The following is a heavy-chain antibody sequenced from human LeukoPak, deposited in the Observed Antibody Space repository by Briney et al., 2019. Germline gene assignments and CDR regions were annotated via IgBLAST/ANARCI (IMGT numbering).Heavy chain of an antibody. D-gene: IGHD3-10*01. CDR2: ISASSAYM. J-gene: IGHJ4*02. CDR3: ARDFSETLGV. CDR1: GFTLSSYA. Sequence: GGSLRLSCEASGFTLSSYAMNWVRQAPAKGLEWVSSISASSAYMYYAASVKGRHTISRDNAKNSLYLQMNSLRAEDTAVYYCARDFSETLGVWGQGTLVTVSS. V-gene: IGHV3-21*01.